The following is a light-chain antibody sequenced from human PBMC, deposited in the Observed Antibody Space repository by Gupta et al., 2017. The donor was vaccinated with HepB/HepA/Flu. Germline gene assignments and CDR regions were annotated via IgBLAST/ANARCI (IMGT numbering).Light chain of an antibody. CDR1: QSISSY. CDR3: QLIDSTPWT. J-gene: IGKJ1*01. CDR2: AAS. V-gene: IGKV1-39*01. Sequence: DIQMTQSPSSLSASVGDRVTITCRASQSISSYLNWYQQKPWKAPKVLIYAASSLQSGVPSRFSGSGSGTDFTLTISRLQPEDFATYYCQLIDSTPWTFGQGTKVEI.